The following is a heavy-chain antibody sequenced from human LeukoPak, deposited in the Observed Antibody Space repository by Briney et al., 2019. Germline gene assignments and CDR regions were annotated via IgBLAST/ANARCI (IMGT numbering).Heavy chain of an antibody. Sequence: AGSLRLSCAASGLTFSSYGIHLVRQSPGKGLEWVAVVSYLGDDQFYAESVKGRFTISRDNSQKTVLVQMNGLRGEDTAVYYCAKDRSSGPHYYYGMDVWRRGTTVIVSS. CDR3: AKDRSSGPHYYYGMDV. D-gene: IGHD3-22*01. J-gene: IGHJ6*02. CDR1: GLTFSSYG. CDR2: VSYLGDDQ. V-gene: IGHV3-30*18.